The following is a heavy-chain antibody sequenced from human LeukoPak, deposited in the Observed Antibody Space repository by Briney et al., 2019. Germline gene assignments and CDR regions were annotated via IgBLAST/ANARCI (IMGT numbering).Heavy chain of an antibody. CDR2: ISWNSGSI. CDR1: GFTFDDYA. V-gene: IGHV3-9*01. CDR3: AKGTPYSYGSGSSPLYYYYYGMDV. Sequence: PGGSLRLSRAASGFTFDDYAMPWVRQAPGKGLEWVSGISWNSGSIGYADSVKGRFTISRDNAKNSLYLQMNSLRAEDTALYYCAKGTPYSYGSGSSPLYYYYYGMDVWGQGTTVTVSS. D-gene: IGHD3-10*01. J-gene: IGHJ6*02.